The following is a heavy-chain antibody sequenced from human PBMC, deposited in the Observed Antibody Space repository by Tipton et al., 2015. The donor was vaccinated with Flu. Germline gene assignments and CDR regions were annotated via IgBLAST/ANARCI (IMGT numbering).Heavy chain of an antibody. Sequence: GSLRLSCAASGFTFSDYWMSWVRQAPGKGPEWVANIKKDGSEKYYVDSVKGRFTISRDNFKNTVHLQVNSLKAEDTAVYFCASSPQIGFCGGDCYSGFDYWGQGTLVTVSS. D-gene: IGHD2-21*02. CDR1: GFTFSDYW. CDR2: IKKDGSEK. J-gene: IGHJ4*02. V-gene: IGHV3-7*01. CDR3: ASSPQIGFCGGDCYSGFDY.